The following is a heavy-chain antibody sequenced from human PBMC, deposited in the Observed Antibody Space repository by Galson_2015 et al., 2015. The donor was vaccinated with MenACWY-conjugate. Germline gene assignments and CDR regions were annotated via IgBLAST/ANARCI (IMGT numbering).Heavy chain of an antibody. Sequence: SLRLSCAASGFTFSSYWMTWVRQAPGKGLEWVANIKKQDGSEKCYVDSVKGRFTLSRDNAKSSLYLQMNSLRAEDTAVYYCARGHYGMDVWGQGTTVTVSS. J-gene: IGHJ6*02. CDR3: ARGHYGMDV. V-gene: IGHV3-7*03. CDR1: GFTFSSYW. CDR2: IKKQDGSEK.